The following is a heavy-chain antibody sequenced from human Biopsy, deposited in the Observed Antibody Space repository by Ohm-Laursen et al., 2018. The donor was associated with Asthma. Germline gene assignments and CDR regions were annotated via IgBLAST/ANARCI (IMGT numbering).Heavy chain of an antibody. D-gene: IGHD2-21*02. V-gene: IGHV3-30*18. CDR1: GFTFSGYA. Sequence: SLRLSCSASGFTFSGYALHWVRQAPGRGMAWVAVISYDGGNKYYGDSVKGRFTIYRDNSKNTLYLQMNSLRAEDTAVYYCANYEVVTAILPMDVWGQGTTVTVSS. CDR2: ISYDGGNK. J-gene: IGHJ6*02. CDR3: ANYEVVTAILPMDV.